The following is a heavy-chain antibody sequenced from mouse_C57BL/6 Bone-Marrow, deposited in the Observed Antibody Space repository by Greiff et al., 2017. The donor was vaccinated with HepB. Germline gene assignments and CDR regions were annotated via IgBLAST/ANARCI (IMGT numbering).Heavy chain of an antibody. D-gene: IGHD1-1*01. CDR3: AKGYYGSSYGYFDV. V-gene: IGHV10-1*01. Sequence: GGGLVQPKGSLKLSCAASGFSFNTYAMNWVRQAPGKGLEWVARIRSKSNNYATYYADSVKDRFTISRDDSESMLYLQMNNLKTEDTAMYYCAKGYYGSSYGYFDVWGTGTTVTVSS. CDR1: GFSFNTYA. J-gene: IGHJ1*03. CDR2: IRSKSNNYAT.